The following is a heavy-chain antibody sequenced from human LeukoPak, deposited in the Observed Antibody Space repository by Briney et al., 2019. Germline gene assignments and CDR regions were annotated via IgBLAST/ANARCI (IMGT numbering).Heavy chain of an antibody. J-gene: IGHJ4*02. V-gene: IGHV3-15*01. Sequence: PGGSLRLSGVPSGIELRKTWMSWVGQAPGKGLEWVGRIKSKNDGGAIDYIEPVKGRFTISRDDAKNTVYLQMNSLKTEDTAMYYCTTDPRDWGQGTLVTVSS. CDR3: TTDPRD. CDR2: IKSKNDGGAI. CDR1: GIELRKTW.